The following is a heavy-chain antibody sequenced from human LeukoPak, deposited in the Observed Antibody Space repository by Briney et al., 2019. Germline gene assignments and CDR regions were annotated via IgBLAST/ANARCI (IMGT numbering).Heavy chain of an antibody. CDR3: ARGDSSGYYYIDI. J-gene: IGHJ3*02. V-gene: IGHV1-69*06. CDR2: IIPIFGTA. D-gene: IGHD3-22*01. CDR1: GGTFSSYA. Sequence: SVKVSCMASGGTFSSYAISGVRQAPGQGLEWMGGIIPIFGTANYAQKFQGRVTITADKSTSTAYMELSSLRSEDTAVYYCARGDSSGYYYIDIWGQGTMVTVSS.